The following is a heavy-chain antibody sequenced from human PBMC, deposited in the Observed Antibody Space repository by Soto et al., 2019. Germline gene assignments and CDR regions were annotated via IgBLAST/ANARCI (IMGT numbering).Heavy chain of an antibody. CDR2: IIPILGIA. CDR3: ARDQAAAVDYYYGMDV. V-gene: IGHV1-69*08. Sequence: QVQLVQSGAEVKKPGSSVKVSCKASGGTFSSYTISWVRQAPGQELEWMGRIIPILGIANYAQKFQGRVTITADKSTSTAYMELSSLRSEDTAVYYCARDQAAAVDYYYGMDVWGQGTTVTVSS. CDR1: GGTFSSYT. D-gene: IGHD6-13*01. J-gene: IGHJ6*02.